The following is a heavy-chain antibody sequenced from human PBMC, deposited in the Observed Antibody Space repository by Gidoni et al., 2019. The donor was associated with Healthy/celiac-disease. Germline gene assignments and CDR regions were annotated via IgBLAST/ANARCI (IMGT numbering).Heavy chain of an antibody. Sequence: EVQLLESGGGLLQPGGSLRLSCAAPDFPFSSYSMSWVRQAPGKGLAWVSAISGSGGSTYYADSVKGRFTISRDNSKNTLYLQMNSLRAEDTAVYYCAKDQDDYEPYDYWGQGTLVTVSS. CDR3: AKDQDDYEPYDY. CDR1: DFPFSSYS. D-gene: IGHD4-17*01. CDR2: ISGSGGST. J-gene: IGHJ4*02. V-gene: IGHV3-23*01.